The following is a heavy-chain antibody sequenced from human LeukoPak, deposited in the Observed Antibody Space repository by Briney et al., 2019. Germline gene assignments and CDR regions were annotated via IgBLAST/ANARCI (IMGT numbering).Heavy chain of an antibody. D-gene: IGHD4-17*01. CDR3: ARAYYGDYSFDI. CDR1: GYTFTGYY. CDR2: INPNSGGT. V-gene: IGHV1-2*02. J-gene: IGHJ3*02. Sequence: GASAKVSCKASGYTFTGYYMHWVRQAPGQGLEWMGWINPNSGGTNYAQKFQGRVTMTRDTSISTAYMELSRLRSDDTVVYYCARAYYGDYSFDIWGQGTMVTVSS.